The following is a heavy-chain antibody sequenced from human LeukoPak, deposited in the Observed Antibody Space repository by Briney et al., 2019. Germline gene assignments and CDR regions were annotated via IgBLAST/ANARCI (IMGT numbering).Heavy chain of an antibody. V-gene: IGHV1-8*01. CDR2: MNANTGAT. CDR3: ARRNSWYDS. Sequence: ASVKVSCKASGYSFTSYDINWVRQATGRGLEWMGWMNANTGATGYAQKFQGRVTMTRDTSISTAYMELSSLRSEDTAIYYCARRNSWYDSWGQGTLVTVLS. CDR1: GYSFTSYD. J-gene: IGHJ5*01. D-gene: IGHD4-11*01.